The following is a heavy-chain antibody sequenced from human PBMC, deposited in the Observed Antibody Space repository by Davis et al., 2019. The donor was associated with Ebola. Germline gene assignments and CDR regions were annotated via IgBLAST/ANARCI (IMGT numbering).Heavy chain of an antibody. CDR3: ARAYSSSWYFDY. V-gene: IGHV3-48*03. CDR2: ISSSGSTI. D-gene: IGHD6-13*01. CDR1: GFTFSSYE. J-gene: IGHJ4*02. Sequence: GESLKISCAASGFTFSSYEMNWVRQAPGKGLEWVSYISSSGSTIYYADSVKGRFTISRDNSKNTLYLQMNSLRAEDTAVYYCARAYSSSWYFDYWGQGTLVTVSS.